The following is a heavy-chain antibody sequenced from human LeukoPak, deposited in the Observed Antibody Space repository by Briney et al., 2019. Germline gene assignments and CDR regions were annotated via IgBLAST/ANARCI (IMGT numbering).Heavy chain of an antibody. CDR2: ISGRGGRT. Sequence: QPGGSLRLSCAAAGLTFSSYAMRWVRQARGKGLEWVSAISGRGGRTYYADSVKGRFTISRDNSKNTLYLQMNSLRAEDTAVYYCAKPYSVARRSGYLDYWGQGTLVTVSS. J-gene: IGHJ4*02. CDR1: GLTFSSYA. CDR3: AKPYSVARRSGYLDY. V-gene: IGHV3-23*01. D-gene: IGHD6-19*01.